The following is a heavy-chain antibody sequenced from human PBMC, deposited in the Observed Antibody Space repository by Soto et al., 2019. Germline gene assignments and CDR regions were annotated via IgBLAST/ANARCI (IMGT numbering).Heavy chain of an antibody. J-gene: IGHJ6*02. D-gene: IGHD5-12*01. V-gene: IGHV3-23*01. CDR3: AKDGSFLYYYYGMDV. CDR2: ISGSGGST. Sequence: EVQLLESGGGLVQPGGSLRLSCAASGFTFSSYAMSWVRQAPGKGLEWVSAISGSGGSTYYADSVKGRFTISRDNSKNTLYQQMNSLRAEDTAVYYCAKDGSFLYYYYGMDVWGQGTTVTVSS. CDR1: GFTFSSYA.